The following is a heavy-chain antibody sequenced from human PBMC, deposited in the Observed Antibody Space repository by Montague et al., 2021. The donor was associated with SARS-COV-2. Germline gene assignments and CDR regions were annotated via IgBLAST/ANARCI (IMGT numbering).Heavy chain of an antibody. Sequence: SETLSLTCGVFGGSFSGYYWSWIRQTPGMGLEWIGEINHSGSTNYNSSLQGRVSISIDTSNNQFSLKLTSVAAADTAMYFCARETSGYEYYSDVWGQGTLVTVSS. CDR3: ARETSGYEYYSDV. CDR2: INHSGST. V-gene: IGHV4-34*01. CDR1: GGSFSGYY. J-gene: IGHJ4*02. D-gene: IGHD5-12*01.